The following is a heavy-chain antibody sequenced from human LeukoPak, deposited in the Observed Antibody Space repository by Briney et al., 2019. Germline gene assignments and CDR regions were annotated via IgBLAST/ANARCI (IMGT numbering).Heavy chain of an antibody. J-gene: IGHJ3*02. Sequence: RGESLKISCKVSGYSFTSYSITWVRQMPGKGLEWMGTIDPSDSYTNYSPSFQGHVTISADKSISTAYLQWSSLKASDTAMYYCARIWLRAFDIWGQGTMVTVSS. D-gene: IGHD3-16*01. CDR2: IDPSDSYT. V-gene: IGHV5-10-1*01. CDR1: GYSFTSYS. CDR3: ARIWLRAFDI.